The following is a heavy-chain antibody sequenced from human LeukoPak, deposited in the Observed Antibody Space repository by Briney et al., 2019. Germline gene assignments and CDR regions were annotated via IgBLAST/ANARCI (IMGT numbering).Heavy chain of an antibody. V-gene: IGHV4-59*08. CDR3: ARSYDTNNRQRFDY. CDR1: GASIRSYY. Sequence: SETLSLTCTVSGASIRSYYWSWIRQPPGKTLEWIAYMYYSESPNYNPSLKSRVSMSRDSSRNQFSLTVNSVTAADTAVYYCARSYDTNNRQRFDYWGQGVLVTVSS. J-gene: IGHJ4*02. D-gene: IGHD3-22*01. CDR2: MYYSESP.